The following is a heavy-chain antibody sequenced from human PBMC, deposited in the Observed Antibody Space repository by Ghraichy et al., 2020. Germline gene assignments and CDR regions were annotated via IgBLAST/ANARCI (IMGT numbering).Heavy chain of an antibody. CDR2: ISWNSGSI. Sequence: SLNISCAASGFTFDDYAMHWVRQAPGKDLEWVSGISWNSGSIGYADSVKGRFTISRDNAKNSLYLQMNSLRAEDTALYYCAKGKQLGIYYGMDVWGQGTTVTVSS. J-gene: IGHJ6*02. CDR1: GFTFDDYA. D-gene: IGHD6-6*01. V-gene: IGHV3-9*01. CDR3: AKGKQLGIYYGMDV.